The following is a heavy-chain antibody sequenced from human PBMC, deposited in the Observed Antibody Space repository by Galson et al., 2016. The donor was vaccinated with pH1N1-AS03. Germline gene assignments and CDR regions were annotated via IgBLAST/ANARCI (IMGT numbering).Heavy chain of an antibody. Sequence: SLRLSCAASGFTFNTGMTWVRQVPGKGLEWVSSISSNGGLTYYADSVKGRFTISRDNSKNILYLLMNGLRAEDTALYYCARIPVPGSWYFDYWGQGILVTVPS. V-gene: IGHV3-23*01. CDR3: ARIPVPGSWYFDY. J-gene: IGHJ4*02. CDR2: ISSNGGLT. D-gene: IGHD6-19*01. CDR1: GFTFNTG.